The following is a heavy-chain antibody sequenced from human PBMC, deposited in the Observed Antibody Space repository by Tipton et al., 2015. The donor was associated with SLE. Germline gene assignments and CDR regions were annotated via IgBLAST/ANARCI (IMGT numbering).Heavy chain of an antibody. CDR3: ARGREGCINGVCYGSHWFDP. CDR2: IKSDGSST. Sequence: LSLTCAASGFTFSNYWMHWVRQAPGKGLVWVSRIKSDGSSTNYADSVKGRFTISRDNAKNTLHLQMNSLRAEDTAVYYCARGREGCINGVCYGSHWFDPWGQGTLVTVSS. V-gene: IGHV3-74*01. D-gene: IGHD2-8*01. CDR1: GFTFSNYW. J-gene: IGHJ5*02.